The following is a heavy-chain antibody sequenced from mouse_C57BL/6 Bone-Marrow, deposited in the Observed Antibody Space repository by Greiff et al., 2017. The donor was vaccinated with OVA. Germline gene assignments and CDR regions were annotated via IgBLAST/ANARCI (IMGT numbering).Heavy chain of an antibody. CDR3: ARERDYAMDY. V-gene: IGHV1-26*01. Sequence: VQLQQSGPELVKPGASVKISCKASGYTFTDYYMNWVKQSHGKSLEWIGDINPNNGGTSYNQKFKGKATLTVDKSSSTAYMELRSLTSEASAVNYCARERDYAMDYWGQGTSVTVSS. CDR1: GYTFTDYY. CDR2: INPNNGGT. J-gene: IGHJ4*01.